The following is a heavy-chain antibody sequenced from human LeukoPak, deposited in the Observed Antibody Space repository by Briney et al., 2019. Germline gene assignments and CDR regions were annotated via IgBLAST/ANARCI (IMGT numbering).Heavy chain of an antibody. J-gene: IGHJ4*02. CDR1: GFTFAIHG. V-gene: IGHV3-21*06. Sequence: PGGSLRLSCVGSGFTFAIHGMNWVRQAPGKGLEWVSFISTSSTYIKYADSLKGRFTVSRDNVKSSLYLQMNSLRAEDTAVYYCARESKYSGYPFDYWGQGTLVTVSS. D-gene: IGHD5-12*01. CDR2: ISTSSTYI. CDR3: ARESKYSGYPFDY.